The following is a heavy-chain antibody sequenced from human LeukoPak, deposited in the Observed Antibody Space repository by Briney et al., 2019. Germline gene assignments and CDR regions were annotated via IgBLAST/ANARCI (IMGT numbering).Heavy chain of an antibody. Sequence: GGSLRLSCAASGFTFSSYAMSWVRQAPGKGLEWVSAISGSGGSTYYADSVKGRFTISRDNSKNTLYLQMNSLRAEDTAVYYCAKLGPYYDFWSGYPNFDYWGQGTLVTVSS. CDR1: GFTFSSYA. V-gene: IGHV3-23*01. D-gene: IGHD3-3*01. CDR2: ISGSGGST. CDR3: AKLGPYYDFWSGYPNFDY. J-gene: IGHJ4*02.